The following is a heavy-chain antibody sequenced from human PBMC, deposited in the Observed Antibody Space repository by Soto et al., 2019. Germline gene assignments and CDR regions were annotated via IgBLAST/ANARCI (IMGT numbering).Heavy chain of an antibody. CDR2: ISGSGGST. J-gene: IGHJ6*02. CDR1: GFTFSNYA. D-gene: IGHD1-26*01. V-gene: IGHV3-23*01. Sequence: GGSLRPSCAASGFTFSNYAISWDRQAPGKGLEWVSSISGSGGSTYYADSVKGRFTISRDNSKNTLYLQMNSLRAEDTAVYYCATYSGNYERYGVYYGMDVWGQGTTVTVSS. CDR3: ATYSGNYERYGVYYGMDV.